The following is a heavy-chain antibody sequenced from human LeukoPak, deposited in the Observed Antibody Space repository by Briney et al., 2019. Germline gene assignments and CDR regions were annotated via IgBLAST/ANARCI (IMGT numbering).Heavy chain of an antibody. CDR3: ARHEEEDGYNAKTPDY. V-gene: IGHV4-39*01. CDR1: GVSISGTNYY. D-gene: IGHD5-24*01. J-gene: IGHJ4*02. Sequence: SETPSLTCDVSGVSISGTNYYWGWIRQPPGMGLEWIGSIHYRLPTFYNPLLKSRVTISVDTSKNQISLRLRSVTAADTAVYYCARHEEEDGYNAKTPDYWGQGTLVTVSS. CDR2: IHYRLPT.